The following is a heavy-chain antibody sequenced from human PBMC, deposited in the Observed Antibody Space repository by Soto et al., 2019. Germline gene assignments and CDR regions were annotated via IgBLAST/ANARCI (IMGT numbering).Heavy chain of an antibody. CDR3: VRDRLTVTGRKCFDY. Sequence: QVQLVQSGAEGKKPGASVKVSCKASGYTFTTYGISWVRQAPGQGLEGMGWMNTYSGNTDYAQKFQGRVTMTTDTSTSTAYMDRRNLNSDDTAVYYCVRDRLTVTGRKCFDYWGQGTLVTVSS. D-gene: IGHD4-17*01. CDR2: MNTYSGNT. V-gene: IGHV1-18*01. J-gene: IGHJ4*02. CDR1: GYTFTTYG.